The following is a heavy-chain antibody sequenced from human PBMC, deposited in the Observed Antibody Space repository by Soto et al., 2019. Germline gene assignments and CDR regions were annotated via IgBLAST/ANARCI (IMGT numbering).Heavy chain of an antibody. J-gene: IGHJ4*02. CDR2: IYYSGST. V-gene: IGHV4-59*08. CDR3: ARRYGPGFDY. Sequence: QVQLQESGPGLVKPSETLSLTCTVSGGSISSYYWSWIRQPPGKGLEWIGYIYYSGSTNYNPSLKRRVTLSVDTSKNQFSLKLSSVTAADTAVYYCARRYGPGFDYWGQGTLVTVSS. D-gene: IGHD4-17*01. CDR1: GGSISSYY.